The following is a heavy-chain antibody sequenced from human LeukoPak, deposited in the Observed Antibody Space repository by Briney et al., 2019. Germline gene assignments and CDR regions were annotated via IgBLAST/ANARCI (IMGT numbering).Heavy chain of an antibody. J-gene: IGHJ3*02. D-gene: IGHD1-1*01. V-gene: IGHV4-39*01. CDR2: IYYSGST. Sequence: SETLSLTCTVSGGSISSSSYYWGWIRQPPGKGLEWIGSIYYSGSTYYNPSLKSRVTISVDTSKNQFSLKLSSVTAADTAVYYCARHTGIRAAFEIWGQGTMVTVSP. CDR1: GGSISSSSYY. CDR3: ARHTGIRAAFEI.